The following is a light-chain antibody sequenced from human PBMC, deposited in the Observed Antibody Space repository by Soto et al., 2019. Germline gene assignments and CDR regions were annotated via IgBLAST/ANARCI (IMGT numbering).Light chain of an antibody. CDR1: SSDVGSYNL. J-gene: IGLJ3*02. V-gene: IGLV2-23*01. CDR2: EGS. Sequence: QSALAQPASVSGSPGQSITISCTGTSSDVGSYNLVSWYQHHPGKVPKVVISEGSRRPSGVSYRFSGSKSGNTASLTISGLQAEDEADYYCCSYAGSSTVVFGGGTKLPVL. CDR3: CSYAGSSTVV.